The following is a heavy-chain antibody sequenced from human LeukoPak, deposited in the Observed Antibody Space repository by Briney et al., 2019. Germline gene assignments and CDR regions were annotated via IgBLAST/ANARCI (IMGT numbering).Heavy chain of an antibody. CDR3: AKGHDFWSGSYSFYFDY. J-gene: IGHJ4*02. V-gene: IGHV3-23*01. CDR1: GFTFTSYA. Sequence: GGSLRLSCAASGFTFTSYAMNWVRQTPGKGLEWVSGISSSGGSTYFADSVKGRFTISRDNSKNTLYLQMNSLRAEDTAVYYCAKGHDFWSGSYSFYFDYWGQGTLVTVSS. D-gene: IGHD3-3*01. CDR2: ISSSGGST.